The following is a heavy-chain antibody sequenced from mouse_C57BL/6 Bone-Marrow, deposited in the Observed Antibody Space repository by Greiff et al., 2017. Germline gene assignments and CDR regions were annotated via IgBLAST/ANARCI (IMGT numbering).Heavy chain of an antibody. J-gene: IGHJ4*01. CDR1: GFSLTSYA. Sequence: VQLQQSGPGLVAPSQSLSITCTVSGFSLTSYAISWVRQPPGKGLEWLGVIWTGGGTNYNSALKSRLSISKDNSKSQVFLKMNSLQTDDTARYYCARNLIYYDYDGAMDYWGQGTSVTVSS. V-gene: IGHV2-9-1*01. CDR3: ARNLIYYDYDGAMDY. CDR2: IWTGGGT. D-gene: IGHD2-4*01.